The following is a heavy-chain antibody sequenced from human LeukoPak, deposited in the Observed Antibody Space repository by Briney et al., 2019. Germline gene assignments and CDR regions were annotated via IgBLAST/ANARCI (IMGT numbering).Heavy chain of an antibody. CDR2: LSIRNIII. CDR3: ASGGDYAGVAALFRH. D-gene: IGHD4-17*01. V-gene: IGHV3-11*01. Sequence: GGSLRLSCEASGFNFSASYMAWIRLTPGKRLEWVSYLSIRNIIINYADSVRGRFIISRDDTKKSLYLQMNNLRVEDTAIYYCASGGDYAGVAALFRHWGQGSLVTVSS. J-gene: IGHJ4*02. CDR1: GFNFSASY.